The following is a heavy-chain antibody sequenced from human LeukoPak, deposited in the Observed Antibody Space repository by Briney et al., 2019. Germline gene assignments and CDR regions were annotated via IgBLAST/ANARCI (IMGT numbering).Heavy chain of an antibody. D-gene: IGHD2-15*01. Sequence: SETLSLTCTVSGGSISSYYWSWIRQPPGKGLGWIGYIHYSGSTNYNPSLKSRVTISVDTSKNQFSLKLSSVTAADTAVYYCARTTEGYCRGRSCYSYYYYMDAWGKGTTVTVSS. V-gene: IGHV4-59*01. CDR3: ARTTEGYCRGRSCYSYYYYMDA. J-gene: IGHJ6*03. CDR1: GGSISSYY. CDR2: IHYSGST.